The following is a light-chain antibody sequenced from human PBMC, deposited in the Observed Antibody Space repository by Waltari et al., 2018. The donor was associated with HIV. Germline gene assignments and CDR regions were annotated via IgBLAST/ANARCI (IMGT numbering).Light chain of an antibody. J-gene: IGKJ1*01. CDR2: AAA. CDR1: QSVSSSY. V-gene: IGKV3-20*01. Sequence: EIALTQSPGTLPLSPGERGTLSCRASQSVSSSYLAWYQQKPGQAPRLLIYAAATRATGIPDRFSGSGSVTDFNLTISRLEPEDFAVYYCQQYGSSLWTFGQGTKVEVK. CDR3: QQYGSSLWT.